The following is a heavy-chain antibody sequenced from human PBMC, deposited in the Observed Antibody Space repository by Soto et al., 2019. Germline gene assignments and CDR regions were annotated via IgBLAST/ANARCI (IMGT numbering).Heavy chain of an antibody. CDR1: GGSVSSGSYY. CDR2: IYYSGST. Sequence: SETLSLTCTVSGGSVSSGSYYWSWIRQPPGKGLEWIGYIYYSGSTNYNPSLKSRVTISVDTSKNQFSLKLSSVTAADTAVYYCARAGSGWTRGGMDVWGQGTTVTVSS. J-gene: IGHJ6*02. D-gene: IGHD6-19*01. V-gene: IGHV4-61*01. CDR3: ARAGSGWTRGGMDV.